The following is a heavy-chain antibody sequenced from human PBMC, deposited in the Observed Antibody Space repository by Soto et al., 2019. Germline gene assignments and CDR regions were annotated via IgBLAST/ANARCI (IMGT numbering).Heavy chain of an antibody. Sequence: EVQLVESGGGLVQPGGSLRLSCAGSGSIDSTYHMSWVRQTPGKGLEWVSGIYSGGGIYYSDSVKGRFTISIDNSKNTLYPQMNSLRVEDTAVYYCARDRALSGGSVRSGGWFDPWGQGTLVTVSS. D-gene: IGHD6-19*01. CDR3: ARDRALSGGSVRSGGWFDP. CDR1: GSIDSTYH. V-gene: IGHV3-53*01. CDR2: IYSGGGI. J-gene: IGHJ5*02.